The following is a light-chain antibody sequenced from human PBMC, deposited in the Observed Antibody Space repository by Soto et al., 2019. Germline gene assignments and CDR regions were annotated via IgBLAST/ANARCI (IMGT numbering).Light chain of an antibody. Sequence: ETVMTQSPATLSMSPGERVTLSCRASQSVSTNVAWYQQKPGQAPRLLIYGASTRATCIPPRFSGSGYATEFTLTISSLQTEDFVVYNCQQYNYRPPYTFGQGTKLEMK. CDR1: QSVSTN. CDR3: QQYNYRPPYT. J-gene: IGKJ2*01. V-gene: IGKV3-15*01. CDR2: GAS.